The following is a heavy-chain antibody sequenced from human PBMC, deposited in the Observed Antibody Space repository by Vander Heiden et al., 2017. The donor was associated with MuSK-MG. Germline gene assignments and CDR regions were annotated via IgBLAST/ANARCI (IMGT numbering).Heavy chain of an antibody. CDR3: ARGWGGSYSNYYYYYYYMDV. Sequence: QVQLQESGPGLVKPSETLSLTCPVSGGSIRSYYWSWIRPPPGTGLEWIGYIYYSGSTNYNPSLKSRVTISVDTSKNQFSLKLSSVTAEDTAVYYCARGWGGSYSNYYYYYYYMDVWGKGTTVTVSS. D-gene: IGHD1-26*01. CDR2: IYYSGST. CDR1: GGSIRSYY. V-gene: IGHV4-59*08. J-gene: IGHJ6*03.